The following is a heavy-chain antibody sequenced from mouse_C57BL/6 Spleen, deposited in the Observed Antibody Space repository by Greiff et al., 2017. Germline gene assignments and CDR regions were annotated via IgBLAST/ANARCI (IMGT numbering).Heavy chain of an antibody. V-gene: IGHV5-6*01. Sequence: EVQRVESGGDLVKPGGSLKLSCAASGFTFSSYGMSWVRQTPDKRLEWVATISSGGSYTYYPDSVKGRFTISRDNAKNTLYLQMSSLKSEDTAMYYCARHESYWYFDVWGTGTTVTVSS. J-gene: IGHJ1*03. CDR3: ARHESYWYFDV. CDR1: GFTFSSYG. CDR2: ISSGGSYT.